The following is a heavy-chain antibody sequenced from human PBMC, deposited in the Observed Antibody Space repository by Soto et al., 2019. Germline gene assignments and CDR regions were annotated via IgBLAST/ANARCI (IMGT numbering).Heavy chain of an antibody. CDR1: GYTFTRYY. V-gene: IGHV1-18*04. J-gene: IGHJ3*02. CDR3: ARDPSIYYYDSSGYYSPGAFDI. D-gene: IGHD3-22*01. Sequence: SVNVSCKASGYTFTRYYMNWVRQAPGQGLEWMGWISAYNGNTNYAQKLQGRVTMTTDTSTSTAYMELSSLRSEDTAVYYCARDPSIYYYDSSGYYSPGAFDIWGQGTMVTVSS. CDR2: ISAYNGNT.